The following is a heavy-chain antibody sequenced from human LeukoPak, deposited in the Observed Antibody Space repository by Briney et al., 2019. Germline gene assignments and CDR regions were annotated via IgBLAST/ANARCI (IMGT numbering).Heavy chain of an antibody. D-gene: IGHD3-10*01. CDR2: INAGNGNT. Sequence: GASVKVSCKASGYTFTSYAMHWVRQAPGQRLEWMGWINAGNGNTKYSQEFQGRVTITRDTSASTAYMELSSLRSEDMAVYYCARHRSWFGEYLVLFDPWGQGTLVTVSS. V-gene: IGHV1-3*03. CDR3: ARHRSWFGEYLVLFDP. J-gene: IGHJ5*02. CDR1: GYTFTSYA.